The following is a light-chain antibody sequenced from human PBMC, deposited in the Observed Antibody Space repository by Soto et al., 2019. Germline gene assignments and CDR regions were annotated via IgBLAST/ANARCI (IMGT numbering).Light chain of an antibody. CDR2: GAS. CDR1: QSVSSN. V-gene: IGKV3-15*01. CDR3: QQYNNWTRP. Sequence: EIVMTQSPATLSVSPGERATLSCRASQSVSSNLAWYQQKPGQANRLLIYGASTRATGIPARFSGSGSGTEFTLTISSLQSEDFAVYYCQQYNNWTRPFGQGTKVDIX. J-gene: IGKJ2*01.